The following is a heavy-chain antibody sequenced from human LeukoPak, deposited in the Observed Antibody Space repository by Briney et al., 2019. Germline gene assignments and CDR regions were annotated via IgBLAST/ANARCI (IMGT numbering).Heavy chain of an antibody. CDR3: ATDYYDSSGYYSPFGY. Sequence: SETLSLTCTVSGGSISSYYWSWIRQPPGKGLEWIGYIYYSGSTNYNPSLKSRVTILVDTSKNQFSLKLSSVTAADTAVYYCATDYYDSSGYYSPFGYWGQGALVTVSS. V-gene: IGHV4-59*01. CDR2: IYYSGST. D-gene: IGHD3-22*01. J-gene: IGHJ4*02. CDR1: GGSISSYY.